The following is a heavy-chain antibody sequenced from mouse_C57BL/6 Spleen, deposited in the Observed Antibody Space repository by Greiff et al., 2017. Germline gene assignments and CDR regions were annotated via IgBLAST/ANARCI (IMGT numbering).Heavy chain of an antibody. V-gene: IGHV1-50*01. CDR2: IDPSDSYT. Sequence: VQLQESGAELVKPGASVKLSCKASGYTFTSYWMQWVKQRPGQGLEWIGEIDPSDSYTNYNQKFKGKATLTVDTSSSAAYMQLSSLTSEDSAVYYCARTHYYGSSWYAMDYWGQGTSVTVSS. CDR1: GYTFTSYW. D-gene: IGHD1-1*01. J-gene: IGHJ4*01. CDR3: ARTHYYGSSWYAMDY.